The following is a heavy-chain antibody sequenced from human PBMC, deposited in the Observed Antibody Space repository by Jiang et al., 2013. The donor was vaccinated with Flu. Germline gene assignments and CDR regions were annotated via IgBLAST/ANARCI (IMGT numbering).Heavy chain of an antibody. V-gene: IGHV4-39*07. Sequence: LLKPSETLSLACTVSGGSIISPTYSWGWFRQPPGKGLEWIGTVYSSGSTYHNPSLKSRVTMSVDTSNNQISLNLSSVTAADTAVYHCAGVYQLLSWFDPWGQGTLVTVSS. CDR3: AGVYQLLSWFDP. J-gene: IGHJ5*02. CDR1: GGSIISPTYS. CDR2: VYSSGST. D-gene: IGHD4-23*01.